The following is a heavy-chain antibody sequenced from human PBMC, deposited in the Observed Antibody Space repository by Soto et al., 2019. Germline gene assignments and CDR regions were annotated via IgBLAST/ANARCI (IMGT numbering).Heavy chain of an antibody. V-gene: IGHV3-23*01. CDR2: ISGSGGST. J-gene: IGHJ5*02. CDR3: ANDSTEIFPLPNSFHP. Sequence: GGSLRLSCAASGFTFSSYAMSWVRQAPGKGLEWVSAISGSGGSTYYADSVKGRFTISRDNSKNTLYLQMNSLRAEDTAVYYCANDSTEIFPLPNSFHPWGPATLLTV. CDR1: GFTFSSYA. D-gene: IGHD3-9*01.